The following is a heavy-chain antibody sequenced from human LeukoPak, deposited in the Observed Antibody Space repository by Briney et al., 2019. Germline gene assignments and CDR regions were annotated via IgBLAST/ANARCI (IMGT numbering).Heavy chain of an antibody. J-gene: IGHJ4*02. V-gene: IGHV1-18*04. Sequence: WASVKVSCKASGYTFTVYYMHWERQAPGQGLEWMGWISAYNGNTNYAQKLQGRVTMTTDTSTSTAYMELRSLRSDDTAVYYCARGRRLVGATTGSYFDYWGQGTLVTVSS. CDR2: ISAYNGNT. D-gene: IGHD1-26*01. CDR1: GYTFTVYY. CDR3: ARGRRLVGATTGSYFDY.